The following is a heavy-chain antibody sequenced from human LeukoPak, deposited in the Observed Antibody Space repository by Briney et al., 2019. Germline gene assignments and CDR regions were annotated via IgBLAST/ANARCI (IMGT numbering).Heavy chain of an antibody. J-gene: IGHJ3*02. CDR2: ISGSGGST. D-gene: IGHD3-10*01. Sequence: GGSLRLSCAASGFTFSSYAMSWVRQAPGKGLEWVSAISGSGGSTYYADSVKGRFTISRDNSKNTLYLQMNSLRAEDTAVYYCSKDCLSGISSACDIWGQDPMVRVS. V-gene: IGHV3-23*01. CDR3: SKDCLSGISSACDI. CDR1: GFTFSSYA.